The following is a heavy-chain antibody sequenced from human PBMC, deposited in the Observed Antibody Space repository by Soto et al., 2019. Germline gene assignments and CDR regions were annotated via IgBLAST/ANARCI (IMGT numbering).Heavy chain of an antibody. J-gene: IGHJ6*02. CDR2: IDYSGST. V-gene: IGHV4-61*01. Sequence: SETLSLTCTVSGGSVSGGSYYRSWIRQPPGKGLEWIGYIDYSGSTNYNPSLKSRVTISVDTSKNQFFLRLSSVTAADTAVCYCARDFGVGGSYNYYYGMDVWRRGTTVTVSS. CDR1: GGSVSGGSYY. CDR3: ARDFGVGGSYNYYYGMDV. D-gene: IGHD1-26*01.